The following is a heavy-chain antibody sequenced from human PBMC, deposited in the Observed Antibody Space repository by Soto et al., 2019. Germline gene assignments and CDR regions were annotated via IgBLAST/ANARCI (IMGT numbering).Heavy chain of an antibody. CDR2: IFSSGTT. J-gene: IGHJ4*02. CDR3: ARRWGWTVDY. D-gene: IGHD3-16*01. CDR1: GGSISSYY. V-gene: IGHV4-4*08. Sequence: QVQLQESGPGLVKPSETLSLTCTVSGGSISSYYWSWIRQPPGKGLEWIGYIFSSGTTNYNPSLKIRATISVDTSKNQSPLMLSSVTAADTAVYYCARRWGWTVDYWGQGTLVTVSS.